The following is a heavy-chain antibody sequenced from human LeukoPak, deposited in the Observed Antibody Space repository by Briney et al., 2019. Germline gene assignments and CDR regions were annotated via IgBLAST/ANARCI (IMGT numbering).Heavy chain of an antibody. V-gene: IGHV4-34*01. CDR2: INHSGST. J-gene: IGHJ4*02. Sequence: SETLSLTCAVYGGSFSGYYWSWIRQPPGKGLEWIGEINHSGSTNYNPSLKSRVTISVDTSKNQFSLKLSSVTAADTAVYYCAGGVGATTDYWGQGTLVTVSS. CDR1: GGSFSGYY. D-gene: IGHD1-26*01. CDR3: AGGVGATTDY.